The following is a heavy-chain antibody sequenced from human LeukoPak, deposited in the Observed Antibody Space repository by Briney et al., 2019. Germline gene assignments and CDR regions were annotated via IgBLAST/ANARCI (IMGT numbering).Heavy chain of an antibody. D-gene: IGHD3-10*01. Sequence: SETLSLTCTVSGGSISGYYWSWIRQPPGKGLEWIGYIYYSGSTNYNPSLKSRVTISVDTSKNQFSLKLSSVTAADTAVYYCARAKSETYYYGSGSYYVDYWGQGTLVTVSS. J-gene: IGHJ4*02. V-gene: IGHV4-59*01. CDR1: GGSISGYY. CDR2: IYYSGST. CDR3: ARAKSETYYYGSGSYYVDY.